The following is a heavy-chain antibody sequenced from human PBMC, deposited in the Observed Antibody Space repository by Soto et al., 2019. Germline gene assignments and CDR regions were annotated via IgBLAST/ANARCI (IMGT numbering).Heavy chain of an antibody. D-gene: IGHD2-2*01. CDR1: VFTFSSYG. CDR2: IRYDGSNK. V-gene: IGHV3-33*01. J-gene: IGHJ4*02. Sequence: SLRLSCATSVFTFSSYGIHWVRQAPGKGLEWVAVIRYDGSNKYYADSVKGRFTISRDNSKNTLYLQMNSLRAEDTAVYYCAREIVPAAHPALDYWGQGTLVTVSS. CDR3: AREIVPAAHPALDY.